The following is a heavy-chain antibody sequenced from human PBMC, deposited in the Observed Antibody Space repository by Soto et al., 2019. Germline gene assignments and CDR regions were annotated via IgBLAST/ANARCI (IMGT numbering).Heavy chain of an antibody. V-gene: IGHV3-15*07. CDR3: TTDSQGLAVAASWGMDV. Sequence: PGGSLRLSCAASGFTFSNAWMNWVRQAPGKGLEWVGRIKSKTDGGTTDYAAPVKGRFTISRDDSKNTLYLQVNSLKTEDTAVYYCTTDSQGLAVAASWGMDVWGQGTTVTVSS. CDR2: IKSKTDGGTT. D-gene: IGHD6-19*01. J-gene: IGHJ6*02. CDR1: GFTFSNAW.